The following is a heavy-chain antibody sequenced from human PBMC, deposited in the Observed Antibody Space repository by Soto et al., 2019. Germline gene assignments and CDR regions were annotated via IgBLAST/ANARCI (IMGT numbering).Heavy chain of an antibody. CDR1: RFTLSSYS. V-gene: IGHV3-30-3*01. CDR3: AKVGPYDSGSYMFRYNWFGP. Sequence: GAPRLSFAAPRFTLSSYSMHRGPQAPGQGLGWLAVISYDGSNKYYADSVKGRFTISRDNSKNTLCLQMNSLRAEDTAVYYCAKVGPYDSGSYMFRYNWFGPWGPGTLVTVSS. D-gene: IGHD3-10*01. J-gene: IGHJ5*02. CDR2: ISYDGSNK.